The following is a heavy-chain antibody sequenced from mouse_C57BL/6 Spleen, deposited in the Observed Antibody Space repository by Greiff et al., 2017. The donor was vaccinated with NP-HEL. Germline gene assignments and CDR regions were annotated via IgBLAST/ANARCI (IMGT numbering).Heavy chain of an antibody. J-gene: IGHJ4*01. CDR2: IDPSDSET. V-gene: IGHV1-52*01. Sequence: VQLQQPGAELVRPGSSVKLSCKASGYTFTSYWMHWVKQRPIQGLEWIGNIDPSDSETHYNQKFKDKATLTVDKSSSTAYMQLSSLTSEDSAVYYCASSYYGSSYYAMDYWGQGTSVTVSS. CDR3: ASSYYGSSYYAMDY. D-gene: IGHD1-1*01. CDR1: GYTFTSYW.